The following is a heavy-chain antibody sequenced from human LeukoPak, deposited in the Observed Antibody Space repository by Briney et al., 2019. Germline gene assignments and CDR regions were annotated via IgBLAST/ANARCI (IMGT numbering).Heavy chain of an antibody. CDR1: GDSVSSKTVS. CDR3: VRDFKWAFDY. V-gene: IGHV6-1*01. D-gene: IGHD2-8*01. CDR2: TRYRSTWNT. Sequence: SQTLSLTCAISGDSVSSKTVSWSSMRQSPSRGLEYLGRTRYRSTWNTFYSLSVEGRITINADTSRNEVSLRLSSVTPEDTALYYCVRDFKWAFDYWGQGTLVTVSS. J-gene: IGHJ4*02.